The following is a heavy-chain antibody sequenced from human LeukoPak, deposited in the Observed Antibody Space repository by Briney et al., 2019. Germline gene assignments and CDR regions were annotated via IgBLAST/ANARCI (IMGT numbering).Heavy chain of an antibody. V-gene: IGHV4-59*01. CDR2: IYYSGST. Sequence: PSETLSLTCTVSGGSISSYYWSWIRQPPGKGLEWIGYIYYSGSTNYNPSLKSRVTISVDTSKNQFSLKLSSVTAADTAVYYCARESGSHDAFDIWGQGTMVTVSS. J-gene: IGHJ3*02. D-gene: IGHD6-25*01. CDR1: GGSISSYY. CDR3: ARESGSHDAFDI.